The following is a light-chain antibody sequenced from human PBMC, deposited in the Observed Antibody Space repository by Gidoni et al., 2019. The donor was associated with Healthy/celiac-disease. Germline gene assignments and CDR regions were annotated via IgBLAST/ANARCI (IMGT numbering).Light chain of an antibody. CDR2: EVS. J-gene: IGLJ2*01. CDR3: SSYTSSSTLV. CDR1: SSDVGGYNY. Sequence: QSALTQPASVSGSPGQSITISCPGTSSDVGGYNYVAWYQQHPGKAPKLMIYEVSNRPSGVPDRFSCSTSGNTASLTISGLQAEDEADYSCSSYTSSSTLVFGGGTKLTVL. V-gene: IGLV2-14*01.